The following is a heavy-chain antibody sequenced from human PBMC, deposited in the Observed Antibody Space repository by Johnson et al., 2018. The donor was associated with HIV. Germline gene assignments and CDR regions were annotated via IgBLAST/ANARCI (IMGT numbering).Heavy chain of an antibody. J-gene: IGHJ3*02. CDR2: IGTAGDT. V-gene: IGHV3-13*01. Sequence: VQLVESGGGVVKPGGSLRLSCAASGFTFSDYYMSWIRQAPGKGLEWVSAIGTAGDTYYPGSVKGRFTISRENAKNTLFLQMNSLRAEDTAVYYCARDPAAAALRAFDIWGQGTLVTVSS. CDR3: ARDPAAAALRAFDI. D-gene: IGHD6-13*01. CDR1: GFTFSDYY.